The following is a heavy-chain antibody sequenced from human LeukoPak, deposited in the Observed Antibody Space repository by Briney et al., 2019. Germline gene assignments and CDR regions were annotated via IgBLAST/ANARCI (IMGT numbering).Heavy chain of an antibody. Sequence: GGSLRLSCAASGFTFSSYSMNWVRQAPGKGLEWVSSISSSSSYIYYADSVKGRFTISRDNAKNSLYLQMNSLRAEDTAVYYCAREAALYDILTGPSDYWGQGTLVTVSS. CDR1: GFTFSSYS. CDR2: ISSSSSYI. D-gene: IGHD3-9*01. V-gene: IGHV3-21*01. J-gene: IGHJ4*02. CDR3: AREAALYDILTGPSDY.